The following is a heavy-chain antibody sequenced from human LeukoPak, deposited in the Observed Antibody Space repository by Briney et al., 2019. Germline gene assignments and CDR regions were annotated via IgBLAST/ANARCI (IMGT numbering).Heavy chain of an antibody. CDR2: ISVASNT. Sequence: GGSLRLSCAASGLAFSSYAMSWVRQAPGKGLEWVSTISVASNTFYADSVKGRFTISRDNSRNTVYPQMTSLRADDTAVYYCADYGVSGVRNNFYWGQRTLVTVSS. D-gene: IGHD3-3*01. V-gene: IGHV3-23*01. CDR3: ADYGVSGVRNNFY. CDR1: GLAFSSYA. J-gene: IGHJ4*02.